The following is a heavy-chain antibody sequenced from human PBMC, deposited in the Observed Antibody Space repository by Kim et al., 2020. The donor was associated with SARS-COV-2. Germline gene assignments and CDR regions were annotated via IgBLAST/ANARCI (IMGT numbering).Heavy chain of an antibody. CDR3: ARGQRGYSYGV. J-gene: IGHJ4*02. D-gene: IGHD5-18*01. V-gene: IGHV4-34*01. Sequence: TFNPSLKTRVTISVVTSKNQLSLKLSSVTAADTAVYYCARGQRGYSYGVWGQGTLVTVSS.